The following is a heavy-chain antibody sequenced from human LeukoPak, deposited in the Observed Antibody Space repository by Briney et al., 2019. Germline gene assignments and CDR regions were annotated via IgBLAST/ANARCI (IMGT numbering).Heavy chain of an antibody. CDR1: GGSFSGYY. V-gene: IGHV4-34*01. CDR2: INHSGST. D-gene: IGHD5-24*01. Sequence: PSETLSLTCAVYGGSFSGYYWSWIRQPPGKGLEWIGEINHSGSTNYNPSLKSRVTISVDTSKNQFSLKLSSVTAADTAVYYCARGRDGYNWGFYYYYMDVWGKGTTVTISS. J-gene: IGHJ6*03. CDR3: ARGRDGYNWGFYYYYMDV.